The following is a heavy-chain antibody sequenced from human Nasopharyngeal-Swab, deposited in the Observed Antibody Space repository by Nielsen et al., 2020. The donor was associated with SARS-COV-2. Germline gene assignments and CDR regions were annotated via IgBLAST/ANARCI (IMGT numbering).Heavy chain of an antibody. V-gene: IGHV3-21*04. J-gene: IGHJ4*02. CDR3: ARDFPVWFSPTPFGAFDD. CDR1: GFTFSRYI. CDR2: ISSSSSYI. D-gene: IGHD2-21*01. Sequence: GGSLRLSCAASGFTFSRYIMNWVRQAPCKWLEWVSSISSSSSYIYYADSVKGRFTISRDNAKNSLYLQMNSLRAEDTAVYYCARDFPVWFSPTPFGAFDDWGQGTLVTVSS.